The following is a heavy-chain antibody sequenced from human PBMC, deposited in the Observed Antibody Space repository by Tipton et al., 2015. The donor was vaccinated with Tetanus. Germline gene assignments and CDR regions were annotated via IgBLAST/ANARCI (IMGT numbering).Heavy chain of an antibody. Sequence: LRLSCAVYGGSFSGYYWNWIRQPPGKGLEWIGEINYSGTTNYNPSLKSRVTMSVDTSKNQFSLELSSVTAADTAVYYCARHSSLKALNYWGQGTLVTASS. D-gene: IGHD3-9*01. V-gene: IGHV4-34*01. J-gene: IGHJ4*02. CDR3: ARHSSLKALNY. CDR1: GGSFSGYY. CDR2: INYSGTT.